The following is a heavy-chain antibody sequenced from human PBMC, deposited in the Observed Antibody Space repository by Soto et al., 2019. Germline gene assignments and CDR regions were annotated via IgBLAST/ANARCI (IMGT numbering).Heavy chain of an antibody. CDR1: GFTFSSYA. D-gene: IGHD5-12*01. CDR2: ISGSGGST. J-gene: IGHJ6*02. V-gene: IGHV3-23*01. Sequence: GGSLRLSCAASGFTFSSYAMSWVRQAPGKGLEWVSAISGSGGSTYYADSVKGRFTISRDNSKNTLYLQMNSLRAEDTAVYYCAKTLRDGYKNYYYYGMDVWGQGTTVTVSS. CDR3: AKTLRDGYKNYYYYGMDV.